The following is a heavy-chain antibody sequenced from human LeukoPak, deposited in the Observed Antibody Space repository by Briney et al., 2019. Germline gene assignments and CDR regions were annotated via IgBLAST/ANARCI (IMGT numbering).Heavy chain of an antibody. Sequence: GASVKVSCKASGYTFTSYYMHWVRPAPGQGLEWMGIINPSSGSTSYAQNFQGRVTMTRDTSSSTVNMELSSLRSEDTAVYYCARGYTYGDYWGQGTLVTVSS. CDR1: GYTFTSYY. J-gene: IGHJ4*02. CDR3: ARGYTYGDY. D-gene: IGHD5-18*01. CDR2: INPSSGST. V-gene: IGHV1-46*01.